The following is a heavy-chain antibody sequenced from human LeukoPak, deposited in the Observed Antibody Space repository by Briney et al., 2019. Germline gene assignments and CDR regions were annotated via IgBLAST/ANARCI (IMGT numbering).Heavy chain of an antibody. J-gene: IGHJ5*02. CDR2: IIPILGIA. Sequence: ASVKVSCKASGGTFSSYAISWVRQAPGQGLEWMGWIIPILGIANYAQKFQGRVTITADKSTSTAYMELSSLRSEDTAVYYCARVGCSGGGCPNWFDPWGQGTLVTVSS. D-gene: IGHD2-15*01. CDR1: GGTFSSYA. CDR3: ARVGCSGGGCPNWFDP. V-gene: IGHV1-69*10.